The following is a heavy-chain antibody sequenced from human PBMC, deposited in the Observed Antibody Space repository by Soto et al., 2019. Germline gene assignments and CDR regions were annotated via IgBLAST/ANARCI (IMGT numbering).Heavy chain of an antibody. V-gene: IGHV1-18*04. CDR1: GYTFTSYY. Sequence: ASVKVSCKASGYTFTSYYMHWVRQAPGQGLEWMGWISGYNGNTNYAQKFQGRVTMTTDTSTSTAYMELRSLRSDDTAVYYCARATLLWFGEFGLDYWGQGTLVTVSS. CDR3: ARATLLWFGEFGLDY. J-gene: IGHJ4*02. D-gene: IGHD3-10*01. CDR2: ISGYNGNT.